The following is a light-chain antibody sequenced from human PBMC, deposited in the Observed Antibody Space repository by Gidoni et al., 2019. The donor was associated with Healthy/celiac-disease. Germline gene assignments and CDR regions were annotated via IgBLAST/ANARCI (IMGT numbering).Light chain of an antibody. CDR1: QSIRSY. V-gene: IGKV1-39*01. CDR3: QQSNSTPALT. Sequence: IQMDQSPSSLSGSVGDSVTITCRASQSIRSYLKWYQQKTVKAPKLLIYAASSLQSGVPSRFSGSGSGTDDTLIISSLQPEDFATYYCQQSNSTPALTFGGGTKVEIK. CDR2: AAS. J-gene: IGKJ4*01.